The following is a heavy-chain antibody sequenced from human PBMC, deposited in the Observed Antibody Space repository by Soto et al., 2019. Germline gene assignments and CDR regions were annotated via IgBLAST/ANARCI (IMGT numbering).Heavy chain of an antibody. CDR1: VFTFRAFA. J-gene: IGHJ4*02. CDR3: ARGASGGVDY. Sequence: GWSLRLSCSASVFTFRAFAMHWFRQAPGKGLDWVAVLAYDGSNEHYAESVKGRFTISRDNSRNTLYLQMTGLRPEETAVYYCARGASGGVDYWGLGTPVTVSS. CDR2: LAYDGSNE. V-gene: IGHV3-30-3*01. D-gene: IGHD3-10*01.